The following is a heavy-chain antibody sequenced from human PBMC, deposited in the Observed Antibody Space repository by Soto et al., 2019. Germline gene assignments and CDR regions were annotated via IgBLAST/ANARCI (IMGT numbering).Heavy chain of an antibody. CDR3: ARAPDYDFWSGPAHPCIGSVDY. CDR2: IYYSGST. J-gene: IGHJ4*02. Sequence: PSETLSLTCTVSGGSISSGGYYWSWIRQHPGKGLEWIGYIYYSGSTYYNPSLKSRVTISVDASKNQFSLKLSSVTAADTAVYYCARAPDYDFWSGPAHPCIGSVDYWGQGTLVTVSS. V-gene: IGHV4-31*03. CDR1: GGSISSGGYY. D-gene: IGHD3-3*01.